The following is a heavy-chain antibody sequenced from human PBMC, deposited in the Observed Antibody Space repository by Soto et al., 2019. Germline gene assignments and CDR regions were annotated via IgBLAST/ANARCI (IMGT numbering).Heavy chain of an antibody. D-gene: IGHD3-3*01. CDR3: AKDKVPYYDFWSGQRWFDP. CDR2: ISNDGSKK. J-gene: IGHJ5*02. Sequence: GGSLRLSCAASGFTFSIHGMHWVRQTPGKGLEWVAVISNDGSKKYYVESVEGRFSISRDNSKSIVYLQMNNVRIEDTAKYYCAKDKVPYYDFWSGQRWFDPWGQGTQVTVSS. CDR1: GFTFSIHG. V-gene: IGHV3-30*18.